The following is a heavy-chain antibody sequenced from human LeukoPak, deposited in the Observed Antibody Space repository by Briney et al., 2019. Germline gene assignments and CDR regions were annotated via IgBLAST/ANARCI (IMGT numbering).Heavy chain of an antibody. CDR2: MDGGGHST. CDR1: GFTFSNYA. V-gene: IGHV3-23*01. Sequence: GGSLRLSCAASGFTFSNYAMSWVRQAPNKGLEWVSTMDGGGHSTYYADSAKGRFTISRDNSKNTLYLQMKSPRAEDTAVYYCAKDQPADGYNSIWGQGTLVTVSS. D-gene: IGHD5-24*01. J-gene: IGHJ4*02. CDR3: AKDQPADGYNSI.